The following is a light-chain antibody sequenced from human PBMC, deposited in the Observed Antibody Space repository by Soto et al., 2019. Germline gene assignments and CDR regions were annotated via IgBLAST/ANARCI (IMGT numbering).Light chain of an antibody. J-gene: IGLJ2*01. CDR3: SSYTSSSTLGV. V-gene: IGLV2-14*01. Sequence: QSVLTQPASVSGSPGQSITISCTGTSSDVGGYNYVSWYQQHPGKAPKLMIYDVSNRPSGVSNRFSGSKSGNTASLTISGLQAEDEADYYCSSYTSSSTLGVCGGGTKVTV. CDR2: DVS. CDR1: SSDVGGYNY.